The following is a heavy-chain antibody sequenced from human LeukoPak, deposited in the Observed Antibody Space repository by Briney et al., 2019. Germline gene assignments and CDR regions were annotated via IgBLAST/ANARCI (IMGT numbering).Heavy chain of an antibody. Sequence: PSETLSLTCAVSGGSISSGGYYWSWIRQPPGRGLEWIGYIYYSGSTYYNPSRKSRFTISVNTSKNQFSLKLSSVTAADTAVYYCASQPVGQQLVSQPEDGNYWGQGTLVTVSS. CDR2: IYYSGST. V-gene: IGHV4-30-4*07. D-gene: IGHD6-13*01. CDR3: ASQPVGQQLVSQPEDGNY. CDR1: GGSISSGGYY. J-gene: IGHJ4*02.